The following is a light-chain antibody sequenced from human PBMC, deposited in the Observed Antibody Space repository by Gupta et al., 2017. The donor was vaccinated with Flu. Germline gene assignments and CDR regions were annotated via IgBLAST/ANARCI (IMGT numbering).Light chain of an antibody. CDR3: QTWGTGIAV. V-gene: IGLV4-69*01. CDR1: SGNSSNA. CDR2: LNSDGSH. J-gene: IGLJ2*01. Sequence: VKITCILSSGNSSNAIAWHQQQPDKGTRYLMKLNSDGSHNKGDGIPDRFSGSSSGAARYLTISSRQAEDEADYYCQTWGTGIAVFGGGTQLTVL.